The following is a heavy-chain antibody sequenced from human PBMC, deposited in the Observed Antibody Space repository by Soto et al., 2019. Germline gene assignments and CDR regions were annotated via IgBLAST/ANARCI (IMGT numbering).Heavy chain of an antibody. CDR2: IIPIFGTA. J-gene: IGHJ5*02. V-gene: IGHV1-69*13. CDR3: ARAPIVVVPAAIPRWFDP. CDR1: GGTFSSYA. Sequence: ASVKVSCKASGGTFSSYAISWVRQAPGQGLEWVGGIIPIFGTANYAQKFQGRVTITADESTSTAYMELSSLRSEDTAVYYCARAPIVVVPAAIPRWFDPWGQGTLVTVSS. D-gene: IGHD2-2*02.